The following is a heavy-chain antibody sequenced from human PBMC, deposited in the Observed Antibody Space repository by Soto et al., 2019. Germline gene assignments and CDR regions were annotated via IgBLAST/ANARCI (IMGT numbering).Heavy chain of an antibody. CDR2: INHSGST. J-gene: IGHJ4*02. CDR3: ARVPSGGAAASKRHYYFDY. Sequence: ETLSLTCAVYGGSFSGYYWSWIRQPPGKGLEWIGEINHSGSTNYNPSLKSRVTISVDTSKNQFSLKLSSVTAADTAVYYCARVPSGGAAASKRHYYFDYWGQGTLVTVSS. D-gene: IGHD6-13*01. CDR1: GGSFSGYY. V-gene: IGHV4-34*01.